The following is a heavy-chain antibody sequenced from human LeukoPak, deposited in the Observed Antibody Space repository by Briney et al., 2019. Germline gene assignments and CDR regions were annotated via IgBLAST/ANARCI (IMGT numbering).Heavy chain of an antibody. J-gene: IGHJ4*02. CDR1: GFTFSSYA. V-gene: IGHV3-30-3*01. CDR3: ARDPRSGSYQTPPSYFDY. D-gene: IGHD3-10*01. CDR2: ISYDGSSK. Sequence: GGSLRLSCAASGFTFSSYAMHWVRQAPGKGLEWVAVISYDGSSKYYADSVKGRFTISRDNSKNTLYLQMNSLRAEDTAVYYCARDPRSGSYQTPPSYFDYLGQGTLVTVSS.